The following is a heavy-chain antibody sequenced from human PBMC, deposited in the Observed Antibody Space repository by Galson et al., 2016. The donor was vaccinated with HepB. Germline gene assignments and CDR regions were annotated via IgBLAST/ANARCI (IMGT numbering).Heavy chain of an antibody. CDR1: GVTFSTYS. Sequence: SLRLSCAVSGVTFSTYSMNWVRQAPGKGLEWVSFISSSSSYIYYADSVKGRFTISRDNAKNSLYLQINGLRAEDTAVYYCARDAPILRFLYGMDVWGQGTTVTVSS. V-gene: IGHV3-21*01. CDR3: ARDAPILRFLYGMDV. D-gene: IGHD3-3*01. J-gene: IGHJ6*02. CDR2: ISSSSSYI.